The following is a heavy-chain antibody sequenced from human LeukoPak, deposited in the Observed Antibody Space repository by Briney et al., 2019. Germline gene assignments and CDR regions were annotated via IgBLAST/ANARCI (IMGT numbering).Heavy chain of an antibody. J-gene: IGHJ4*02. D-gene: IGHD5-18*01. V-gene: IGHV3-7*01. CDR2: IKQDGSEK. CDR3: ARPYGYSYGLDY. CDR1: GFTFNNYG. Sequence: PGGSLRLSCAASGFTFNNYGMHWVRQAPGKGLEWVANIKQDGSEKYYVDSVKGRFTISRDNAKNSLYLQMNSLRAEDTAVYYCARPYGYSYGLDYWGQGTLVTVSS.